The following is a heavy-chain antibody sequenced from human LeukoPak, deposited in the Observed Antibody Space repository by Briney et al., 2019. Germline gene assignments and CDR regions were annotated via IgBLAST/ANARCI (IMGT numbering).Heavy chain of an antibody. D-gene: IGHD3-22*01. Sequence: SETLSLTCTVSGGSISSSSYYWGWIRQPPGKGLEWIGSIYHSGSTYYSPSLKSRVTISVDTSKNQFSLKLSSVTAADTAVYYCARVEDSSGYYWYFDYWGQGTLVTVSS. V-gene: IGHV4-39*07. CDR1: GGSISSSSYY. J-gene: IGHJ4*02. CDR3: ARVEDSSGYYWYFDY. CDR2: IYHSGST.